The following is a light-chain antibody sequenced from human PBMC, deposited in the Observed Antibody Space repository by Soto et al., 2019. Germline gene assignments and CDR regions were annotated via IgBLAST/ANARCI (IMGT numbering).Light chain of an antibody. CDR1: QSVSSN. V-gene: IGKV3-15*01. CDR3: QQYNNWQYT. J-gene: IGKJ2*01. Sequence: EIVMTQSPVTLSVSPGERAALSCRASQSVSSNFAWYQQRPGQAPRLLIYGASTRATGIPARFSGSGSATEFTLTISSLQSEDFAVYYCQQYNNWQYTFGQGTKLEIK. CDR2: GAS.